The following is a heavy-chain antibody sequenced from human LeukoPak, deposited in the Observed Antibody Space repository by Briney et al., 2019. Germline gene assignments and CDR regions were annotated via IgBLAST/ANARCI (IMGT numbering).Heavy chain of an antibody. D-gene: IGHD3-22*01. J-gene: IGHJ4*02. CDR3: ALDSYSYDSSGYYIPDY. CDR1: GGSVSSSHNS. V-gene: IGHV4-39*01. Sequence: SETLSLTCTVSGGSVSSSHNSWGWIRQPPGEGLERIGSICHNGSTYYNPSLKSRVTISVDTSKNQFSLKLSSVTAADTAMYYCALDSYSYDSSGYYIPDYWGQGVLVTVSS. CDR2: ICHNGST.